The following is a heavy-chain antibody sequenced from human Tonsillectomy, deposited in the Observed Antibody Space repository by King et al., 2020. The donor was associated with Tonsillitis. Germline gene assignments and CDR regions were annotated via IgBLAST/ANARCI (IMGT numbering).Heavy chain of an antibody. CDR3: TTRSRGYDFWSGYYPGYFDY. CDR2: VKSKTDGGTT. CDR1: GFTFSNAW. J-gene: IGHJ4*02. V-gene: IGHV3-15*01. D-gene: IGHD3-3*01. Sequence: VQLVESGGGLVKPGGSLRLSCAASGFTFSNAWMSWVRQAPGKGLELVGRVKSKTDGGTTDYAAPVKCRFTISRDDSKNTLYLQMNSLKTEDTAVYYCTTRSRGYDFWSGYYPGYFDYWGQGTLVTVSS.